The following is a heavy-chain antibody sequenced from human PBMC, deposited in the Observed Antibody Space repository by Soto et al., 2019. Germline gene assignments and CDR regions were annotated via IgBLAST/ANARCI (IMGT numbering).Heavy chain of an antibody. CDR2: INHSGST. V-gene: IGHV4-34*01. CDR3: ARERTGDPTFFDF. CDR1: GGSFSGYY. J-gene: IGHJ4*02. Sequence: QVQLQQWGAGLLKPSETLSLTCAVYGGSFSGYYWSWIRQPPGKGLEWIGEINHSGSTNYNPSLKSRVTISVDTSKNLMSLKVSSVTAADTAVYFCARERTGDPTFFDFWGQGTLVTVSS. D-gene: IGHD1-1*01.